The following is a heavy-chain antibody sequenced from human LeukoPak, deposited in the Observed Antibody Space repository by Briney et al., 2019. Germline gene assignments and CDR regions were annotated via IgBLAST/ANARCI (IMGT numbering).Heavy chain of an antibody. V-gene: IGHV4-39*07. J-gene: IGHJ4*02. D-gene: IGHD3-10*01. Sequence: SETLSLTCTVSGDSMTSTSHFWDWIRQPPGKGLEWIGSIYYRGSTYYNPSLKSRVTISVDTSKNKFSLQLTSVTAADTAVYYCARVGIGPFDYWGQGTLVTVSS. CDR2: IYYRGST. CDR1: GDSMTSTSHF. CDR3: ARVGIGPFDY.